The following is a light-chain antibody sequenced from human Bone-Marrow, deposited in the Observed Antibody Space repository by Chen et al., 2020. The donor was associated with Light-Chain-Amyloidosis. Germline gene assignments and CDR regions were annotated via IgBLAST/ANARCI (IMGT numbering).Light chain of an antibody. Sequence: NFMLTQPHSVSESPGKTVIISFTRSSGSLATNYVQWYQHRPGSSPTTVLSEDDQRPSVVPDRCSGSIDRASNSASRTISGLKTEDEADYYCQSYQGSSQGVFGGGTKLTVL. CDR1: SGSLATNY. CDR2: EDD. J-gene: IGLJ3*02. CDR3: QSYQGSSQGV. V-gene: IGLV6-57*01.